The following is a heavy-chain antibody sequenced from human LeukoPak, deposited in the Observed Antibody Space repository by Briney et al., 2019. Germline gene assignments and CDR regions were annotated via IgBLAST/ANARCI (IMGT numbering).Heavy chain of an antibody. CDR2: ISAYNGNT. D-gene: IGHD3-10*01. CDR3: ARDPLRFGELLGYFDY. J-gene: IGHJ4*02. CDR1: GFTFTAYS. Sequence: ASVKVSCKASGFTFTAYSLHWVRQAPGQGLEWMAWISAYNGNTKYAQKFQGRVTMTTDTSTNTAYMELRSLRSDDTAVYYCARDPLRFGELLGYFDYWGQGTLVTVSS. V-gene: IGHV1-18*04.